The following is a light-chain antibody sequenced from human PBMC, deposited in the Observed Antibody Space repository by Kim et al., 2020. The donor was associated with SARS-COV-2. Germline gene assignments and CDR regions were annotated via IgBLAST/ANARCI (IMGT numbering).Light chain of an antibody. Sequence: GQSITLSCTGTSSDVSGYNYVSWYQQHPGKAPKFMIYDVSNRPSGVSNRCSGSKSGNTASLTISGLQAEDEADYYCSSYTSSSTRVFGTGTKVTVL. CDR2: DVS. CDR3: SSYTSSSTRV. V-gene: IGLV2-14*03. J-gene: IGLJ1*01. CDR1: SSDVSGYNY.